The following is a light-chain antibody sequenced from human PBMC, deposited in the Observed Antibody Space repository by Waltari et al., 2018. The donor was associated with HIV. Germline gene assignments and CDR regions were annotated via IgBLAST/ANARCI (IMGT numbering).Light chain of an antibody. J-gene: IGKJ1*01. CDR3: QQYNNWPTWT. V-gene: IGKV3-15*01. CDR2: GAF. CDR1: QSVSSN. Sequence: EIVMTQSPATLSVSPGDRATLSCRASQSVSSNLAWYQQKPGQAPRLPMYGAFTRATGIPARFSGGGSGTEFTLTITSLQSEDFAVYYCQQYNNWPTWTFGQGTKVEIK.